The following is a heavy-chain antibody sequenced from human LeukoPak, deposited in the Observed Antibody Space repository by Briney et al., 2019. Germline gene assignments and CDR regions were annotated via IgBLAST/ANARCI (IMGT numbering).Heavy chain of an antibody. Sequence: GASVKVSCKAPGYAFDYYGITWVRQAPGQGLEWVGWISLNNGNTHYTKYAQKFQGRVTITTDESTSTAYMELSSLRSEDTAVYYCATGRIVGASYYFDYWGQGTLVTVSS. CDR3: ATGRIVGASYYFDY. CDR2: ISLNNGNT. J-gene: IGHJ4*02. D-gene: IGHD1-26*01. V-gene: IGHV1-18*01. CDR1: GYAFDYYG.